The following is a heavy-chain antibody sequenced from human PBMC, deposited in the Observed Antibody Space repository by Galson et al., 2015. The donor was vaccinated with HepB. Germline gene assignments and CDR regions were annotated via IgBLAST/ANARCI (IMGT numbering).Heavy chain of an antibody. CDR2: ISYDGSNK. Sequence: SLRLSCAASGFTFSSYGMHWVRQAPGKGLEWVAVISYDGSNKYYADSVKGRFTISRDNSKNTLYLQMNSLRAEDTAVYYCARDVEYSSGWYGYWGQGTLVTVSS. D-gene: IGHD6-19*01. CDR1: GFTFSSYG. J-gene: IGHJ4*02. V-gene: IGHV3-30*03. CDR3: ARDVEYSSGWYGY.